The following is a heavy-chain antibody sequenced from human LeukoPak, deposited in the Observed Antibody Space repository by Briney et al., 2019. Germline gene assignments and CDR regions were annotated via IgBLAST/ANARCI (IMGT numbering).Heavy chain of an antibody. D-gene: IGHD4-11*01. CDR3: ATTVIGRLSWFDP. V-gene: IGHV5-51*01. J-gene: IGHJ5*02. CDR2: IYPGDSDV. Sequence: GESLKISCKASGYSFNNYWIGWVRQMPGKGLEWMGIIYPGDSDVRYSPSFQGQVTISADRSISTAYLQWSSLKASDTAMYYCATTVIGRLSWFDPWGQGTQVTVS. CDR1: GYSFNNYW.